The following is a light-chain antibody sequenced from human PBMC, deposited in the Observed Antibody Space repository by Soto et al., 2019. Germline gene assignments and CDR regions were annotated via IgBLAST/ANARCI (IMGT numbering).Light chain of an antibody. V-gene: IGKV3-15*01. CDR3: QQYNNWPPYT. Sequence: EIVLTQSPATLSVSPGPRATLSCRASPRVNSDLACYQQKPGQAPRLLIYGASTRATGNPTRFSGSGSGTEFTLTISSLQSEDFAVYFCQQYNNWPPYTFGQGTKLEIK. CDR1: PRVNSD. CDR2: GAS. J-gene: IGKJ2*01.